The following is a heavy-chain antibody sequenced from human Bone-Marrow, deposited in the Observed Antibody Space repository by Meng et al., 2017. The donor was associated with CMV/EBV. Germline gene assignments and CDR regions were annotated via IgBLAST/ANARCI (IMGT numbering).Heavy chain of an antibody. J-gene: IGHJ4*02. CDR3: AKCSGRRSRFDY. D-gene: IGHD3-10*02. CDR1: GGSISSYY. V-gene: IGHV4-59*01. CDR2: IYYSGST. Sequence: GSLRLFCTVSGGSISSYYWSWIRQPPGKGLEWIGYIYYSGSTNYHPSLKSRVTISVDTSKNQFSLRLSSVTAADPAVYSCAKCSGRRSRFDYWGQGTLVTVSS.